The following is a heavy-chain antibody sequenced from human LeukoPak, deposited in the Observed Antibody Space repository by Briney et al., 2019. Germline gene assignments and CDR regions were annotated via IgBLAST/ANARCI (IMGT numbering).Heavy chain of an antibody. D-gene: IGHD5-24*01. CDR3: GRRTQDGYNSPIDY. CDR1: GLTFSNHA. V-gene: IGHV3-23*01. J-gene: IGHJ4*02. CDR2: SSGSGRDT. Sequence: GGSLRLSCAGSGLTFSNHAMTWVRQAPGKGLEYFAESSGSGRDTYYADSVQGRFTISRDNSKNTLYLQMNSLRAEDTAEYYCGRRTQDGYNSPIDYWGQGTLVTVSS.